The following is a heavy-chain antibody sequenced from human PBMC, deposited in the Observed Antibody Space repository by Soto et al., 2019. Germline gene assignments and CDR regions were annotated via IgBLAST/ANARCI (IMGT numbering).Heavy chain of an antibody. J-gene: IGHJ3*02. CDR1: GGSFSGYY. Sequence: SETLSLTCAVYGGSFSGYYWSWIRQPPGKGLEWIGEINHSGSTNYNPSLKSRVTISVDASKNQFSLKLSAVTAADTAVYYCARPAAQHFDIWGQGTMVTVSS. D-gene: IGHD6-13*01. CDR3: ARPAAQHFDI. CDR2: INHSGST. V-gene: IGHV4-34*01.